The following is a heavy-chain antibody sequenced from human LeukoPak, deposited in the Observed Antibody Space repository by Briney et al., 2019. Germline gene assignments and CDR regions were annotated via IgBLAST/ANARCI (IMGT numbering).Heavy chain of an antibody. CDR1: GFTFEHYS. D-gene: IGHD2-8*01. CDR3: AKGVNGISYTFDY. CDR2: ISGDGLTT. Sequence: PGGSLRLSCVASGFTFEHYSMHWVRQLPGKGLEWVSLISGDGLTTHYGDSMTGRATISRDNGKNSLSLQMNSLKTEDSGLYYCAKGVNGISYTFDYWGRGTPVTVSS. J-gene: IGHJ4*02. V-gene: IGHV3-43*02.